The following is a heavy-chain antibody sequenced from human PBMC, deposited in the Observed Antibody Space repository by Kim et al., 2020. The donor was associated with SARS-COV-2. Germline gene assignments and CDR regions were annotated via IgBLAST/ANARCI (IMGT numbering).Heavy chain of an antibody. V-gene: IGHV3-23*01. D-gene: IGHD6-13*01. CDR2: ISGSGGST. CDR3: AKPGYSSSWYFGGGGYFDY. CDR1: GFTFSSYA. Sequence: GGSLRLSCAASGFTFSSYAMSWVRQAPGKGLEWVSAISGSGGSTYYADSVKGRFTISRDNSKNTLYLQMNSLRAEDTAVYYCAKPGYSSSWYFGGGGYFDYWGQGTLVTVSS. J-gene: IGHJ4*02.